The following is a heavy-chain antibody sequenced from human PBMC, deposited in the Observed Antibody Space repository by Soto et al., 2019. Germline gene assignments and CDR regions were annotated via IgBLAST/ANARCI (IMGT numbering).Heavy chain of an antibody. J-gene: IGHJ3*02. Sequence: PRGSLRLSCAASGFTFSSYSMNWVRQAPGKGLEWVGVISHDGSNIYYRDSVKGRFTISRDSSENTLFLEMNSLRADDTADYYCARIREAAATGGAFDIWGQGSVVTVSS. CDR1: GFTFSSYS. D-gene: IGHD6-25*01. V-gene: IGHV3-30*03. CDR3: ARIREAAATGGAFDI. CDR2: ISHDGSNI.